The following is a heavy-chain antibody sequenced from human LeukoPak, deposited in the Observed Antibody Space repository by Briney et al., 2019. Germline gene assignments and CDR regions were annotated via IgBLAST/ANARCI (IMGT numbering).Heavy chain of an antibody. J-gene: IGHJ2*01. CDR2: ISSSGTYI. Sequence: GGSLRLSCVASGFTFSRYSMNWVRQAPGKGLEWVSSISSSGTYIYYADSMKGRFTLSRDNAKNSLYLQMNSLRAEDTAVYYCARVSESEWNFDLWGRGTLVTVSA. CDR1: GFTFSRYS. CDR3: ARVSESEWNFDL. V-gene: IGHV3-21*01. D-gene: IGHD1-14*01.